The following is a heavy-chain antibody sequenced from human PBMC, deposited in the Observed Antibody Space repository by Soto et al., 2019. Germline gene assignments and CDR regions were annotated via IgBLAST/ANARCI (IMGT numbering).Heavy chain of an antibody. CDR3: ARVHSTVTTYYYYYYMDV. V-gene: IGHV6-1*01. Sequence: SQTLSLTCAISGDSVSSNSAAWNWIRQSPSRGLEWLGRTYYRSKWYNDYAVSVKSRITINPDTSKNQFSLQLNSVTPEDTAVYYCARVHSTVTTYYYYYYMDVWGKGTTVTVS. D-gene: IGHD4-17*01. CDR2: TYYRSKWYN. CDR1: GDSVSSNSAA. J-gene: IGHJ6*03.